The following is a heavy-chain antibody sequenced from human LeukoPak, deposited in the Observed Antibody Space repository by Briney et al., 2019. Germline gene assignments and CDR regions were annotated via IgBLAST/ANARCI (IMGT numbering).Heavy chain of an antibody. CDR3: ARERGNIGYSYDDY. V-gene: IGHV3-7*01. J-gene: IGHJ4*02. D-gene: IGHD5-18*01. CDR1: GFTFSSYW. Sequence: GGSLRLSCAASGFTFSSYWMTWVRQAPGKGLEWVANIKQDGSERNYVDSVKGRFTISRDNAKNSLYLQMNSLRAEDTAVYYCARERGNIGYSYDDYWGQGTLVTVSS. CDR2: IKQDGSER.